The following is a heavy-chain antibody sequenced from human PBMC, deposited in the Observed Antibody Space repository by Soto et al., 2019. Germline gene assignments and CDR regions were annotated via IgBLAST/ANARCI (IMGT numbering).Heavy chain of an antibody. V-gene: IGHV3-21*02. J-gene: IGHJ5*02. CDR1: GFSFSDYS. CDR3: VRESISGTGWFDP. Sequence: EVQLVESGGGLVKPGGSLRLSCAASGFSFSDYSMNWVRQAPGNRLEWVSSIDSSSVYIYYADSLKGRFTISRDNAKNSLYLQMNSLRAEDTAVYYCVRESISGTGWFDPWGQGTLVTVSS. CDR2: IDSSSVYI. D-gene: IGHD1-20*01.